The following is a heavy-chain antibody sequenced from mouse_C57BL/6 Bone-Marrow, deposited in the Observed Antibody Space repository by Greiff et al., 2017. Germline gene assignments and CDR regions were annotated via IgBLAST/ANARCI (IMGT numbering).Heavy chain of an antibody. D-gene: IGHD2-3*01. CDR2: IDPSDSYT. J-gene: IGHJ3*01. Sequence: QVQLQQPGAELVMPGASVKLSCKASGYTFTSSWMHWVKQRPGQGLEWIGEIDPSDSYTNYNQKFKGKSTLTVDKSSSTAYMQLSSLASEDSAVYYCARDGYYDWVWFAYWGQGTLVTVSA. CDR1: GYTFTSSW. CDR3: ARDGYYDWVWFAY. V-gene: IGHV1-69*01.